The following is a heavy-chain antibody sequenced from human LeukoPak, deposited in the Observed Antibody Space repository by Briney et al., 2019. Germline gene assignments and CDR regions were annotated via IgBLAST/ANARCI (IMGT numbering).Heavy chain of an antibody. Sequence: ASVKVSCKVSGYTLTELSMHWVRQAPGKGLEWMGGFDPEDGETIYAQKFQDRVTMTEDTSTDTAYMELSSLRSEDTAVYYCATDGRLRFLAERNYYYYGMDVWGQGTTVTVSS. CDR2: FDPEDGET. CDR3: ATDGRLRFLAERNYYYYGMDV. D-gene: IGHD3-3*01. CDR1: GYTLTELS. V-gene: IGHV1-24*01. J-gene: IGHJ6*02.